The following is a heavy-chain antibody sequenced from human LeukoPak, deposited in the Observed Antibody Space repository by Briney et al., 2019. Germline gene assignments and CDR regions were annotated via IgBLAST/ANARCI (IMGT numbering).Heavy chain of an antibody. D-gene: IGHD6-19*01. CDR1: GILFNGYG. CDR2: ISTGAVKT. Sequence: GGSLRLSCEATGILFNGYGMAWVRQAPGKGLEWVSAISTGAVKTYHAHFVEGRFTISRDDSKRTLYLQMNSLRVEDTAMYYCAKDGDSSGWYGTYYYYYGMDVWGQGTTVTVSS. V-gene: IGHV3-23*01. J-gene: IGHJ6*02. CDR3: AKDGDSSGWYGTYYYYYGMDV.